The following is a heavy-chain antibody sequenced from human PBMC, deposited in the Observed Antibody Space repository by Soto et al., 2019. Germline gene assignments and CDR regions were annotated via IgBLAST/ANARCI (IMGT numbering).Heavy chain of an antibody. V-gene: IGHV4-59*01. J-gene: IGHJ6*02. CDR2: IYYSGST. CDR1: GGSISSYY. Sequence: PSETLSLTCTVSGGSISSYYWSWIRQPPGKGLEWIGYIYYSGSTNYNPSLKSRVTISVDTSKNQFSLKLSSVTAADTAVYYCAREIYGSGTWDYYGMDVWGQGTTVTVSS. CDR3: AREIYGSGTWDYYGMDV. D-gene: IGHD3-10*01.